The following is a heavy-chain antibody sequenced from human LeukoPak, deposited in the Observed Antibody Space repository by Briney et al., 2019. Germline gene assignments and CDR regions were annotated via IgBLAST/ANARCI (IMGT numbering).Heavy chain of an antibody. CDR3: ARDRPHYYDSSGYPDY. D-gene: IGHD3-22*01. V-gene: IGHV1-46*01. CDR2: INPSGGST. CDR1: GYTSTSYY. Sequence: ASVKVSCKASGYTSTSYYMHWVRQAPGQGLEWMGIINPSGGSTSYAQKFQGRVTMTRDTSTSTVYMELSSLRSEDTAVYYCARDRPHYYDSSGYPDYWGQGTLVTVSS. J-gene: IGHJ4*02.